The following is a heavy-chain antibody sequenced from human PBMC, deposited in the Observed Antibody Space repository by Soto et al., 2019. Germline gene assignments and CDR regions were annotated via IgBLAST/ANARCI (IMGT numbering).Heavy chain of an antibody. CDR2: ISPIFGTA. CDR3: ARTYRNYGHFEY. D-gene: IGHD4-4*01. CDR1: GGTFSSYA. V-gene: IGHV1-69*12. J-gene: IGHJ4*02. Sequence: QVQLVQSGAEVKKPGASVKVSCKASGGTFSSYAISWVRQAPGQGLEWMGGISPIFGTANYAQKFQGRVTITADESTGTAYLGLSSLRPEDTAVYYCARTYRNYGHFEYWGQGTLVPVSS.